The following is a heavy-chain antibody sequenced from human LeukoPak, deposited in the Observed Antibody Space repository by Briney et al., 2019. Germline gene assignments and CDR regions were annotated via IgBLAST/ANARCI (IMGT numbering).Heavy chain of an antibody. J-gene: IGHJ4*02. CDR2: IYYSGST. V-gene: IGHV4-59*01. D-gene: IGHD6-19*01. CDR3: ARDFNGWLD. CDR1: GGSISSYY. Sequence: PSETLSLTCTVSGGSISSYYWSWIRQPPGKGLEWIGYIYYSGSTNYNPSLKSRVTISVDTSKNQFSLKLSSVTAADTAVYYCARDFNGWLDWSQGTLVTVSS.